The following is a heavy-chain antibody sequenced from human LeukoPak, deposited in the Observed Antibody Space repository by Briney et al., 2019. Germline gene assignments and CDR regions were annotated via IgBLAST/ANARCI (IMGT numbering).Heavy chain of an antibody. J-gene: IGHJ5*02. CDR3: ARYGHWFDP. V-gene: IGHV4-38-2*01. CDR1: GYSISSGYY. Sequence: SKTLSLTCAVSGYSISSGYYWGWIRQPPGKGLEYIGSVHHSADTYYNPSLKCRVTMSIDTSKNQFSLKLNSVTAADTAVYYCARYGHWFDPWGQGTLVTVSS. D-gene: IGHD3-10*01. CDR2: VHHSADT.